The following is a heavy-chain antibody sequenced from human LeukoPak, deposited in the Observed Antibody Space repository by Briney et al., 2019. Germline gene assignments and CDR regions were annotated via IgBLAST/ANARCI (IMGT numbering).Heavy chain of an antibody. J-gene: IGHJ4*02. CDR3: AREGRSVVIKFFEY. V-gene: IGHV3-7*01. CDR1: GFTSSSYW. Sequence: GCLRLSSAVSGFTSSSYWMSCVRQAPGKGLEWVANIKQDGSEKYYVDSVKGRFTISRDNAKNSLYLQMNSLRAEDTAVYYCAREGRSVVIKFFEYWGQGTLVTVSS. CDR2: IKQDGSEK. D-gene: IGHD2-2*01.